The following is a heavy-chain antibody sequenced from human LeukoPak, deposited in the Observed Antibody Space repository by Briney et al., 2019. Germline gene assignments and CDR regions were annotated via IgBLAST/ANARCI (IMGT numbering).Heavy chain of an antibody. J-gene: IGHJ4*02. CDR2: FGISSGNT. Sequence: GGSLSLSCAASGFTFSSYSMNWVRQAPGKGLGWISWFGISSGNTTYANSLKGRFTISGDNAKNSLYLQMNSLRVGDTAVFYCAGDHTYAFVNWGQGTLVTVSS. V-gene: IGHV3-48*04. D-gene: IGHD4-17*01. CDR3: AGDHTYAFVN. CDR1: GFTFSSYS.